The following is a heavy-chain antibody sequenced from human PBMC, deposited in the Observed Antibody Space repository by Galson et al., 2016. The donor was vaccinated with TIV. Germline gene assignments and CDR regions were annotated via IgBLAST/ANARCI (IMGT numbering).Heavy chain of an antibody. J-gene: IGHJ4*02. Sequence: QSGAEVKKPGESLRISCKGSGYRFTSFSITWVRLMPGEGLEWLGRIAPSDSYPNYNPSFQGHVTFSVDKSVGTAYLQWSSLKASDTAMYFCAREREYYVDFWGQGTLVTVSS. CDR3: AREREYYVDF. D-gene: IGHD2/OR15-2a*01. CDR2: IAPSDSYP. V-gene: IGHV5-10-1*01. CDR1: GYRFTSFS.